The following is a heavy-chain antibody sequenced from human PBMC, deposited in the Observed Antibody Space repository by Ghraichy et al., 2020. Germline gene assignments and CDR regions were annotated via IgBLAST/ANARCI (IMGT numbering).Heavy chain of an antibody. V-gene: IGHV3-23*01. Sequence: GESLNISCAASGFTFSSYAMSWVRQAPGKGLEWVSAISGSGGSTYYADSVKGRFTISRDNSKNTLYLQMNSLRAEDTAVYYCAKDLSMTTVTYIFDYWGQGTLVTVSS. D-gene: IGHD4-17*01. CDR2: ISGSGGST. CDR3: AKDLSMTTVTYIFDY. CDR1: GFTFSSYA. J-gene: IGHJ4*02.